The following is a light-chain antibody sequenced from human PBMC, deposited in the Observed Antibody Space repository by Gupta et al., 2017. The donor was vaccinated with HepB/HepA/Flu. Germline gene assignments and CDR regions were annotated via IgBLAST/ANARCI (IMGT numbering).Light chain of an antibody. CDR2: DAS. CDR1: QSVSNS. Sequence: IVLTQFPGFLSLSPGEKVTLPCRASQSVSNSSAWYQQKPGQAPRLLIYDASSRATGIPDRFSGSGSGTDFTLTISRLDPEDFAVYHCQQYGGSPRTFGQGTKLE. V-gene: IGKV3-20*01. J-gene: IGKJ2*01. CDR3: QQYGGSPRT.